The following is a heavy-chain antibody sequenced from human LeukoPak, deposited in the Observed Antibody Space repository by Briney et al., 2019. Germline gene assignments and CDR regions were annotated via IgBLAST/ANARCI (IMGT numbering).Heavy chain of an antibody. CDR3: GRDREHSYGRWIDY. J-gene: IGHJ4*02. Sequence: SQTLSLTCAVSGGSISSGGYYWSWIRQPPGKGLEWIGYIYNSGSTNYNPSLKSRVTISVDTSKNQFSLKLSSVTAADTAVYYCGRDREHSYGRWIDYWGQGTLVTVSS. CDR2: IYNSGST. CDR1: GGSISSGGYY. D-gene: IGHD5-18*01. V-gene: IGHV4-61*08.